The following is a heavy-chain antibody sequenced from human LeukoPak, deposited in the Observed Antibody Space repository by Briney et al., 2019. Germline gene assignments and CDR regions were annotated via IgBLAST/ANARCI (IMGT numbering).Heavy chain of an antibody. CDR2: LYSGSDT. CDR1: GFSVSTKY. Sequence: GGSLTLSRAASGFSVSTKYMNWVRQAPGKGLEWVSILYSGSDTYYADSVEGRFIISRDSSKNTLFLQMNDLRVEDTAVYYCARVGDHFHWYLDLWGRGTLVTISS. V-gene: IGHV3-53*01. CDR3: ARVGDHFHWYLDL. J-gene: IGHJ2*01. D-gene: IGHD3-3*02.